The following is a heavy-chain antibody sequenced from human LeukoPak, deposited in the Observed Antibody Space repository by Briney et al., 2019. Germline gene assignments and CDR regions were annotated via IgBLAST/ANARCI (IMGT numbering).Heavy chain of an antibody. D-gene: IGHD3-16*01. Sequence: ASVKVSCKASGYTFTSYDINWVRQATGQGLEWMGWMNPNSGNTGYAQKFQGRVTITRNTSISTAYMELSSLRSEDTAVYYCARSLKAITFGGVSNPFDIWGQGTMVTVSS. J-gene: IGHJ3*02. CDR1: GYTFTSYD. V-gene: IGHV1-8*03. CDR3: ARSLKAITFGGVSNPFDI. CDR2: MNPNSGNT.